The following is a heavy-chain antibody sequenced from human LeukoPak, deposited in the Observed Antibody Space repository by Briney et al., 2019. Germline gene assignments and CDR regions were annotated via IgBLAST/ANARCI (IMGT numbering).Heavy chain of an antibody. D-gene: IGHD4-23*01. V-gene: IGHV3-30-3*01. CDR2: ISHDGSNK. Sequence: PGRSLRLSCAASGFTFSSYAMHWVRQAPGKGLEWVAVISHDGSNKYYADSVKGRFTISRDNSKNTLYLQMNSLRAEDTAVYYCARGLTTVVLGGAFDIWGQGTMVTVSS. CDR1: GFTFSSYA. CDR3: ARGLTTVVLGGAFDI. J-gene: IGHJ3*02.